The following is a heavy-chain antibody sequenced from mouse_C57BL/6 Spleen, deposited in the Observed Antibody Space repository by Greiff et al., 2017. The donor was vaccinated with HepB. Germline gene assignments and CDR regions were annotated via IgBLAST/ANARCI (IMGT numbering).Heavy chain of an antibody. CDR2: IRNKANGYTT. D-gene: IGHD2-4*01. J-gene: IGHJ2*01. CDR1: GFTFTDYY. Sequence: EVKLLESGGGLVQPGGSLSLSCAASGFTFTDYYMSWVRQPPGKALEWLGFIRNKANGYTTEYSASVKGRFTISRDTSQSILYLQMNARRAEDSATYYCARSPYYDPYYCDYWGQGTTLTVSS. CDR3: ARSPYYDPYYCDY. V-gene: IGHV7-3*01.